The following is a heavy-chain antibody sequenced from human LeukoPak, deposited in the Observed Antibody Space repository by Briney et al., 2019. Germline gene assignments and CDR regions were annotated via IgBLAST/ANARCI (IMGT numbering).Heavy chain of an antibody. CDR2: IYYSGNT. CDR1: GGYISDYN. D-gene: IGHD1-7*01. CDR3: ARDRTFDL. J-gene: IGHJ2*01. Sequence: SETLSLTCTVSGGYISDYNWNWIRQPPGKGLEWIGYIYYSGNTNYNPSLKSRVTMSIDTSSSQFSLKLSSVTAADTAVYYCARDRTFDLWGRGTLVTVSS. V-gene: IGHV4-59*01.